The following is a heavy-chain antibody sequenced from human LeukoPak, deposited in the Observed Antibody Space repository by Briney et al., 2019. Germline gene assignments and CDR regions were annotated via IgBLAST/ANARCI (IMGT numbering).Heavy chain of an antibody. J-gene: IGHJ3*02. CDR1: GGSISSGSYY. D-gene: IGHD1-7*01. CDR3: ARESVDWNYLDAFDI. Sequence: SQTLSLTCTVSGGSISSGSYYWSWIRQPAGKGLEWIGRIYTSGSTNYNPSLKSRVTISVDTSKNQFSLKLSSVTAADTAVHYCARESVDWNYLDAFDIWGQGTMVTVSS. V-gene: IGHV4-61*02. CDR2: IYTSGST.